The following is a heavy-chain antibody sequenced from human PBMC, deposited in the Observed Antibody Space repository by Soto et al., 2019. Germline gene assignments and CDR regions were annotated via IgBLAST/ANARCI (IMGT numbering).Heavy chain of an antibody. J-gene: IGHJ6*02. CDR3: ARVIAARQNGMDV. D-gene: IGHD6-6*01. CDR1: GYTFTGYY. CDR2: INPSSGGT. V-gene: IGHV1-2*02. Sequence: ASVKVSCKASGYTFTGYYMHWVRQAPGQGLEWMGWINPSSGGTNYAQKFQGRVTMTRDTSTSTAYMELSRLRSDDTAVYYCARVIAARQNGMDVWGQGTTVTVYS.